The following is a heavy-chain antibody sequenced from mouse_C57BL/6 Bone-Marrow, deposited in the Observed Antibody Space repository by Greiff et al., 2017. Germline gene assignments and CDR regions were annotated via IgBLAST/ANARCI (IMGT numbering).Heavy chain of an antibody. D-gene: IGHD1-1*01. V-gene: IGHV3-6*01. CDR2: ISYDGSN. Sequence: VQLKESGPGLVKPSQSLSLTCSVTGYSITSGYYWNWIRQFPGNKLEWMGYISYDGSNNYNPSLKNRISITRDTSKNQFFLKLNSVTTEDTATYYCAYGSSTFAYWGQGTLVTVSA. J-gene: IGHJ3*01. CDR1: GYSITSGYY. CDR3: AYGSSTFAY.